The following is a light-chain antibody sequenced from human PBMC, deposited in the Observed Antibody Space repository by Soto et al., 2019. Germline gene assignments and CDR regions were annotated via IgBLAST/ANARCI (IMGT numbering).Light chain of an antibody. V-gene: IGKV3-20*01. J-gene: IGKJ4*01. CDR2: GAS. CDR1: QSVSTSY. CDR3: QQYGSVPLT. Sequence: EIVLTQSPGTLSLSPGERATLSCRASQSVSTSYLAWYQQQPGQAPRLLIYGASSMATGIPARLRGSGSGADFALTISRLEPEDFAVYYCQQYGSVPLTFGGGTKVDIK.